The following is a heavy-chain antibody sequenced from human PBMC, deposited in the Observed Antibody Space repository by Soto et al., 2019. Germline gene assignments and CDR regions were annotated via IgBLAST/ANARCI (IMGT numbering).Heavy chain of an antibody. J-gene: IGHJ5*01. V-gene: IGHV5-51*01. CDR2: IFPGDSDT. Sequence: PGESLKISCQGSGYSFATYWIGWVRQMPGKGLEWLGIIFPGDSDTRYRPSFQGQVTISVDKSSSTAYLQWSSLKASDTAMYYCARVPMAETGHPGHWFDSSGQGPLVTVYS. D-gene: IGHD1-1*01. CDR3: ARVPMAETGHPGHWFDS. CDR1: GYSFATYW.